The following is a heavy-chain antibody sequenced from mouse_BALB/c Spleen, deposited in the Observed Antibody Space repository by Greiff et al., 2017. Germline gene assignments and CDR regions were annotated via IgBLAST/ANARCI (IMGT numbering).Heavy chain of an antibody. CDR3: ARDEVRRYYAMDY. D-gene: IGHD2-14*01. Sequence: VAPSQSLSITCTVSGFSLTSYGVHWVRQPPGKGLEWLGVIWAGGSTNYNSALMSRLSISKDNSKSQVFLKMNSLQTDDTAMYYCARDEVRRYYAMDYWGQGTSVTVSS. J-gene: IGHJ4*01. CDR1: GFSLTSYG. CDR2: IWAGGST. V-gene: IGHV2-9*02.